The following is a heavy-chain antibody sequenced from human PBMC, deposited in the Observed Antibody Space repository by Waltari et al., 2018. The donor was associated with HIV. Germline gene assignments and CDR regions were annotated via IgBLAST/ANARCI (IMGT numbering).Heavy chain of an antibody. CDR1: GFTFSSYS. D-gene: IGHD3-3*01. Sequence: EVQLVESGGGLVKPGGSLRLPCAASGFTFSSYSMNWVRQAPGKGLEWVSSISIGSSYIYYADSVKGRFTISRDNARNSLYLQMNSLRAEDTAVYYCARDRVRFLEWLLRYGMDVWGQGTTVTVSS. CDR3: ARDRVRFLEWLLRYGMDV. CDR2: ISIGSSYI. V-gene: IGHV3-21*01. J-gene: IGHJ6*02.